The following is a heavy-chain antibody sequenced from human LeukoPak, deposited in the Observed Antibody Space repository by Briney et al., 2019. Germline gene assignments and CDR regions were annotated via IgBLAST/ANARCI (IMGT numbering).Heavy chain of an antibody. J-gene: IGHJ6*02. Sequence: ASVKVSCKASGGTFSSYAISWVRQAPGQGLEWMGGIIPIFGTANYAQKFQGRVTITTDESTSTAYMELSSLRSEDTAVYYCARIRAFRGGSTSYYYGMDVWGQETTVTVSS. D-gene: IGHD3-16*01. CDR1: GGTFSSYA. V-gene: IGHV1-69*05. CDR3: ARIRAFRGGSTSYYYGMDV. CDR2: IIPIFGTA.